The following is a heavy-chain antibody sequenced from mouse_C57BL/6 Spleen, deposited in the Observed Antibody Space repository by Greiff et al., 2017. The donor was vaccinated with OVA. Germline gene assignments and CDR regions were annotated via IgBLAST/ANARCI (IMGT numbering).Heavy chain of an antibody. V-gene: IGHV10-1*01. J-gene: IGHJ2*01. CDR3: VREGDGYYGYFDY. CDR2: IRSKSNNYAT. Sequence: DVQLVESGGGLVQPKGSLKLSCAASGFSFNTYAMNWVRQAPGKGLEWVARIRSKSNNYATYYADSVKDRFTISRDDSESMLYLQMNNLKTEDTAMYYCVREGDGYYGYFDYWGQGTTLTVSS. CDR1: GFSFNTYA. D-gene: IGHD2-3*01.